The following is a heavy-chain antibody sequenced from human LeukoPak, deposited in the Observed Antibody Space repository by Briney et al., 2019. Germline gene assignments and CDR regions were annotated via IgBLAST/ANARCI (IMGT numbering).Heavy chain of an antibody. CDR1: GFSLSGYW. CDR3: AREDADDYYYGMDV. J-gene: IGHJ6*02. Sequence: GGSLRLSCVASGFSLSGYWMYWVRQAPGKGLMYISRNNGDGSTTNYADSVKGRFTISRDNAKNTLYLQMNSLRAEDTAVYYCAREDADDYYYGMDVWGQGTTVTVSS. CDR2: NNGDGSTT. V-gene: IGHV3-74*01.